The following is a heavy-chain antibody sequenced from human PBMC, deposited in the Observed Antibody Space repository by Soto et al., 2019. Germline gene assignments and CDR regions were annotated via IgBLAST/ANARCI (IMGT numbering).Heavy chain of an antibody. D-gene: IGHD6-13*01. Sequence: GGSLRLSCAASGFTFSSYGMHWVRQAPGKGLEWVAVISYDGSNKYYADSVKGRFTISRDNSKNTLYLQMNSLRAEDTAVYYCAKLAPYSSSKHDAFDIWGHGTMVTLSS. J-gene: IGHJ3*02. CDR3: AKLAPYSSSKHDAFDI. CDR2: ISYDGSNK. CDR1: GFTFSSYG. V-gene: IGHV3-30*18.